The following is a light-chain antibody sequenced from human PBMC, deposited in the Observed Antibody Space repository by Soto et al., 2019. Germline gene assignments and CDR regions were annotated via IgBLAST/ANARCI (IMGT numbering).Light chain of an antibody. CDR2: TAS. CDR3: QQHESYPRT. V-gene: IGKV1-5*03. Sequence: DIQMTQSPSTLSASVGDRVTITCRASQSINTWLAWYQQKPGKAPRLLIYTASSLESGVPSRFSGSGSGTEFTLTISGLQPDDFATSYCQQHESYPRTFGQGTKVEIK. J-gene: IGKJ1*01. CDR1: QSINTW.